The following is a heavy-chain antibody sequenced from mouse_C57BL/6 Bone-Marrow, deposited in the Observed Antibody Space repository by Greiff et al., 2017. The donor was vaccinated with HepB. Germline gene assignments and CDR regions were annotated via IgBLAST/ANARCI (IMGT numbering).Heavy chain of an antibody. CDR2: IYPGDGDT. D-gene: IGHD1-1*01. CDR1: GYAFSSSW. J-gene: IGHJ1*03. CDR3: ATTVVHWYFDV. Sequence: QVQLKESGPELVKPGASVKISCKASGYAFSSSWMNWVKQRPGKGLEWIGRIYPGDGDTNYNGKFKGKATLTADKSSSTAYMQLSSLTSEDSAVYFCATTVVHWYFDVWGTGTTVTVSS. V-gene: IGHV1-82*01.